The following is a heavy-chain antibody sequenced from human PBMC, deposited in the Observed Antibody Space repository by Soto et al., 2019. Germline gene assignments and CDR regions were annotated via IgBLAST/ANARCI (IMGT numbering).Heavy chain of an antibody. V-gene: IGHV3-9*01. Sequence: GGSLRLSCAASGFTFDDDAMHWVRQAPGKGLEWVSSISWDSGIIGYADSVKGRFTISRDNAKNSLYLQMNSLRAEDTALYYCAKGGATVTTWFDYWGQGTRVTVSS. D-gene: IGHD4-4*01. CDR2: ISWDSGII. CDR3: AKGGATVTTWFDY. J-gene: IGHJ4*02. CDR1: GFTFDDDA.